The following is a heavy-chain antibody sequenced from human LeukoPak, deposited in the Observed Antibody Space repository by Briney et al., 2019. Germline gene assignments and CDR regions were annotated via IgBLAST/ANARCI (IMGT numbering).Heavy chain of an antibody. D-gene: IGHD3-10*01. V-gene: IGHV3-30*04. CDR1: GFTFSSYV. Sequence: GRSLRLSCAASGFTFSSYVVHWVRQAPGKGLEWVAIISYDGSNEYYADSVKGRFTISRDNTKNLLYLEMNSLRAEDTAMYFCVRDVGAVRGEVYFDYWGQGTLVTVSS. CDR2: ISYDGSNE. J-gene: IGHJ4*02. CDR3: VRDVGAVRGEVYFDY.